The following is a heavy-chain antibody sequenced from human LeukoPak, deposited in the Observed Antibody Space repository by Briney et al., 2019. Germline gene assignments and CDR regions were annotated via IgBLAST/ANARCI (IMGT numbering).Heavy chain of an antibody. CDR2: NHGRWTT. Sequence: SGTLSLTCAVSGASITRSRWWWCGRQPPRGGLEWSGVNHGRWTTNNQPPLKRGATMLLAQSNHHTPLKRTTVTAADAAVYYWATFLYGGYATHYFDFWGQGTLVTVSS. D-gene: IGHD4-17*01. V-gene: IGHV4-4*02. CDR1: GASITRSRW. J-gene: IGHJ4*01. CDR3: ATFLYGGYATHYFDF.